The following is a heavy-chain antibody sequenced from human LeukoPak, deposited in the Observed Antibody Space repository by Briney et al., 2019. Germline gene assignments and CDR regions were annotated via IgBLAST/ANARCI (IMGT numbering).Heavy chain of an antibody. J-gene: IGHJ4*02. V-gene: IGHV3-30*18. CDR3: AKSYGSGTYYWIWDY. CDR1: GFTFNSYG. Sequence: PGGSLRLSCAASGFTFNSYGMHWVRQAPGKGLEWVALISYDGSYKYYADSVKGRFTISRVNSKNTLYLQMNSLRAEDTAVYYCAKSYGSGTYYWIWDYWGQGTLASVSS. CDR2: ISYDGSYK. D-gene: IGHD3-10*01.